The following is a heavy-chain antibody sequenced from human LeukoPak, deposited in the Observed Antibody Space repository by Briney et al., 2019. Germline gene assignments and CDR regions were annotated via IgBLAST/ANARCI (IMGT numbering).Heavy chain of an antibody. CDR2: INHSGST. J-gene: IGHJ4*02. D-gene: IGHD3-3*01. V-gene: IGHV4-34*01. CDR3: ARRYDFWSGYPPPLDY. CDR1: GGSFSGYY. Sequence: SETLSLTCAVYGGSFSGYYWSWIRQPPGKGLEWIGEINHSGSTNYNPSLKSRVTISVDTSKNQFSLKLSSVTAADTAVFYCARRYDFWSGYPPPLDYWGQGTLVTVSS.